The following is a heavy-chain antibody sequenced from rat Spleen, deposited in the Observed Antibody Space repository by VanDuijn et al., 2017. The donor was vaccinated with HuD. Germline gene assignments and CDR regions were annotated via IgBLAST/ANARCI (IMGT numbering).Heavy chain of an antibody. CDR2: IIYDGSRT. Sequence: EVQLVESGGGLVQPGRSLKLSCAASGFTFSDYNMAWVRQAPKKGLEWVATIIYDGSRTYYRDSVKGRFTISRDNAKSSLYLQMDSLRSEDTATYYCVRRHYGYTDYFDYWGQGVMVTVSS. CDR1: GFTFSDYN. D-gene: IGHD1-9*01. CDR3: VRRHYGYTDYFDY. V-gene: IGHV5S10*01. J-gene: IGHJ2*01.